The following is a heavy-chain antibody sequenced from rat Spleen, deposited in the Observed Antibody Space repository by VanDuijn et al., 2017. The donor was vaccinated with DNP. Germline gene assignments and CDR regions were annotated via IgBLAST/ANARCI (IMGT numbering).Heavy chain of an antibody. V-gene: IGHV5-29*01. J-gene: IGHJ2*01. CDR3: AKHDGTEGIDFDY. CDR1: GFTFSNYY. Sequence: EVQLVESGGGLVQPGRSLKLSCEVSGFTFSNYYMAWVRQAPTKGLEWVATISYDGSNTYYREFVKGRFTISRDNAKSSLSLQMDSLRSEDTATYYCAKHDGTEGIDFDYWGQGVMVTVSS. D-gene: IGHD1-11*01. CDR2: ISYDGSNT.